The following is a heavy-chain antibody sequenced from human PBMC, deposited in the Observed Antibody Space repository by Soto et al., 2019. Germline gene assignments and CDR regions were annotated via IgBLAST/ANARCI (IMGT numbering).Heavy chain of an antibody. D-gene: IGHD5-12*01. V-gene: IGHV1-58*01. CDR2: IVVGSGNT. Sequence: GASVKVSCKASGFTFTSSAVQWVRQARGQRLEWIGWIVVGSGNTNYAQKFQERVTITRDMSTSTAYMELSSLRSEDTAVYYCASGRAYSGYVGTLDYWGQGTLVTVSS. J-gene: IGHJ4*02. CDR3: ASGRAYSGYVGTLDY. CDR1: GFTFTSSA.